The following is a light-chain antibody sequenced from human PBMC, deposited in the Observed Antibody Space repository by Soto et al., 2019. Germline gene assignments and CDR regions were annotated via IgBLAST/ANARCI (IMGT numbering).Light chain of an antibody. J-gene: IGLJ1*01. CDR1: SSNIGEYY. CDR3: GTSDSGPTTFV. V-gene: IGLV1-51*02. CDR2: END. Sequence: QSVLTQPPSVSAAPGQKVTMSCSGSSSNIGEYYVSWHQQLPGTAPKLLIYENDKRPSGIPDRFSGSKSGTSATLDMTGLRTGDTAAYYCGTSDSGPTTFVIGTGPKVXVL.